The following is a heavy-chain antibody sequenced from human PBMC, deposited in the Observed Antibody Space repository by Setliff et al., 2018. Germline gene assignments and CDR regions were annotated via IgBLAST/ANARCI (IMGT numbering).Heavy chain of an antibody. D-gene: IGHD5-12*01. CDR1: GYIFTNYW. Sequence: RGESLKISCKASGYIFTNYWIGWVRQMPGKGLEWMGVIYPGDSDTRYSPSFQGQVTISADKSITTAYLQWSRLKVSDSGIYYCARGRRDGYKAGFDPWGQGTLVTVSS. CDR2: IYPGDSDT. CDR3: ARGRRDGYKAGFDP. J-gene: IGHJ5*02. V-gene: IGHV5-51*01.